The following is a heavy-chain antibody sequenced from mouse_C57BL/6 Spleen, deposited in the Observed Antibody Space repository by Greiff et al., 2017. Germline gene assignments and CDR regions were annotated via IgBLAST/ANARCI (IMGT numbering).Heavy chain of an antibody. J-gene: IGHJ2*01. CDR1: GFTFSSYT. CDR3: ARTQLGEYLDY. CDR2: ISGGGGNT. D-gene: IGHD4-1*02. V-gene: IGHV5-9*01. Sequence: EVKLVESGGGLVKPGGSLKLSCAASGFTFSSYTMSWVRQTPEKRLEWVATISGGGGNTYYPDSVKGRFTISRDNAKNTLYLQMSSLRSEETALYYCARTQLGEYLDYWGQGTTLTVSS.